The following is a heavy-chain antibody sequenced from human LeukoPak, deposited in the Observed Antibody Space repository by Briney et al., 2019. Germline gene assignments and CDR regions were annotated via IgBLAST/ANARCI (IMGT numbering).Heavy chain of an antibody. CDR1: GFTLSSYG. Sequence: GGSLRLSCAASGFTLSSYGMHWVRQAPGKGLEWVAVIWYDGSNKYYADPVKGRFTISRDNSKNTLYLQMNSLRAEDTAVYYCAKSEKKYAWFDPWGQGTPVTVSS. CDR3: AKSEKKYAWFDP. D-gene: IGHD2-8*01. J-gene: IGHJ5*02. V-gene: IGHV3-33*06. CDR2: IWYDGSNK.